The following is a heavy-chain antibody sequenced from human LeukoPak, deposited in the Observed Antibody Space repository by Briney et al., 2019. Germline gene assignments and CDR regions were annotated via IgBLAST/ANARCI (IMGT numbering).Heavy chain of an antibody. Sequence: GGSLRLSCAASGFTFSSYSMNWVRQAPGKGLEWVSSISSSSSYIYYADSVKGRFTISRDNAKNSLYLQMNSLRAEDTAVYYCARDKGDINSSSRYELVYWGQGTLVTVSS. V-gene: IGHV3-21*01. CDR3: ARDKGDINSSSRYELVY. J-gene: IGHJ4*02. D-gene: IGHD6-13*01. CDR2: ISSSSSYI. CDR1: GFTFSSYS.